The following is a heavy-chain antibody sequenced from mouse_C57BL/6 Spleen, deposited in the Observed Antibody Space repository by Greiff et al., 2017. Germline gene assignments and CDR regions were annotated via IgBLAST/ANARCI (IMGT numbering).Heavy chain of an antibody. CDR3: ARHEDALYDGYFYWYFDV. CDR1: GYTFTEYT. D-gene: IGHD2-3*01. V-gene: IGHV1-62-2*01. Sequence: QVQLQQSGAELVKPGASVKLSCKASGYTFTEYTIHWVKQRPGQGLEWIGWFYPGSGSIKYNEKFKDKATLTADKSSSTAYMELSRLTSEDSAVYYCARHEDALYDGYFYWYFDVWGTGTTVTVSS. J-gene: IGHJ1*03. CDR2: FYPGSGSI.